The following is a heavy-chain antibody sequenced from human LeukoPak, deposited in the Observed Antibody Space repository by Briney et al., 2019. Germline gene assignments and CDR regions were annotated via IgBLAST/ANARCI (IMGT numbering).Heavy chain of an antibody. CDR3: ARDSSGWGLAV. CDR2: IYSDGNT. V-gene: IGHV3-66*01. Sequence: PGGSLRLSCAASGFTVNSNFMSWVRQAPGKGLEWVSLIYSDGNTYYADSVKGRFTISRDNSKNTLWLQMNSLGVGDTAVYYCARDSSGWGLAVWGQGTTVTVS. J-gene: IGHJ6*02. D-gene: IGHD6-19*01. CDR1: GFTVNSNF.